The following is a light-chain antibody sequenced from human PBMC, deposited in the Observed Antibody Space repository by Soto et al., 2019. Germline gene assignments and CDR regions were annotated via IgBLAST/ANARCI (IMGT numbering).Light chain of an antibody. CDR3: CSYAGSNTYGV. CDR2: EVS. V-gene: IGLV2-23*02. J-gene: IGLJ7*01. CDR1: SSDVGSYNL. Sequence: QSVLTQPASVSGSPGQSITISCTGTSSDVGSYNLVSWYQHHAGKAPKLMIYEVSKRPSGVSNRFSGSKSGNTASLTISGLQAEDEADYYCCSYAGSNTYGVFGGGTKLTVL.